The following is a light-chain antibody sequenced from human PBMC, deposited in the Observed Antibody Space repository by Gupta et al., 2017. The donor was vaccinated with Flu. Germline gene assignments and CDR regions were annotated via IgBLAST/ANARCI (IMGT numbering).Light chain of an antibody. Sequence: EVVLTQSPAPLSLSPGERTTLSCRASQSISNYLAWYQQQPGQAPRLLIYDASNRATGTPARFSGSGSGTDFTLTISRLEPEDFAVYYCQKRSNWPPFTFGPGTKLNIK. J-gene: IGKJ3*01. CDR3: QKRSNWPPFT. CDR1: QSISNY. V-gene: IGKV3-11*01. CDR2: DAS.